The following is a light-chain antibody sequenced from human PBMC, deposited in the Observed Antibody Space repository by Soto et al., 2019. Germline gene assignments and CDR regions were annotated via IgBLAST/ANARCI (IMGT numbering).Light chain of an antibody. CDR3: HQRYNWPPVT. CDR1: QSVSNS. V-gene: IGKV3-11*01. J-gene: IGKJ5*01. CDR2: DVS. Sequence: EIVFTQSPATLSLSPGERVTLSCRASQSVSNSLAWYQQQPGQPPRLLIYDVSNRATGIPARFSGSGSATDFTLTITSLEPPDLAVYFCHQRYNWPPVTFGQGNRREIK.